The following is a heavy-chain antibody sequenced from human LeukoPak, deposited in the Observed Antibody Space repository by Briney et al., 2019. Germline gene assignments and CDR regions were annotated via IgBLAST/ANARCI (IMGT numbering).Heavy chain of an antibody. D-gene: IGHD3-3*01. V-gene: IGHV1-2*02. CDR3: ARGWRVVLRFLEWLSADAFDI. Sequence: ASVKVSCKASGYTFTGYYMHWVRQAPGQGLEWMGWINPNSGGTNYAQKFQGRVTMTRDTSISTAYMELSRLRSDDTAVYYCARGWRVVLRFLEWLSADAFDIWGQGTMVTVSS. CDR2: INPNSGGT. J-gene: IGHJ3*02. CDR1: GYTFTGYY.